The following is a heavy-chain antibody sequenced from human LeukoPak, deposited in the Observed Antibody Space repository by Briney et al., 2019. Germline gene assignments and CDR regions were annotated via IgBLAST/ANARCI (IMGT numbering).Heavy chain of an antibody. CDR2: INPSGGST. CDR1: GYTFTSYY. D-gene: IGHD2-2*01. Sequence: GASVKVSCKASGYTFTSYYMHWVRQAPGQGLEWMGIINPSGGSTSYAQKFQGRVTMTRDTSTSTVYMELSSLRSEDTAVYYCARDPALGYCSSNRCYGFDYCGQGTLVTVSS. J-gene: IGHJ4*02. V-gene: IGHV1-46*01. CDR3: ARDPALGYCSSNRCYGFDY.